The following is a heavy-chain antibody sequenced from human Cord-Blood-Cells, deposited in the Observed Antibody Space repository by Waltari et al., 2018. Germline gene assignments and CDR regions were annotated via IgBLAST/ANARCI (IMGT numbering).Heavy chain of an antibody. CDR2: IYYSGST. CDR3: ARLISGVVPAAIDY. CDR1: GGSISSSSYY. D-gene: IGHD2-2*01. J-gene: IGHJ4*02. V-gene: IGHV4-39*01. Sequence: QLQLQESGPGLVKPSETLSLTCTVSGGSISSSSYYWGWIRQPPGKGLEWIGSIYYSGSTYDNPSLKSRVTISVDTSKNQFSLKLSSVTAADTAVYYCARLISGVVPAAIDYWGQGTLVTVSS.